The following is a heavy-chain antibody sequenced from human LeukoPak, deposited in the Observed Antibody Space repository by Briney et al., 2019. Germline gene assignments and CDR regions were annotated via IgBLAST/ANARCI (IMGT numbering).Heavy chain of an antibody. V-gene: IGHV3-73*01. CDR1: GFSFSDAW. CDR2: IRSTANGYAT. D-gene: IGHD3-10*01. CDR3: TGNYYGSGSYADFDY. J-gene: IGHJ4*02. Sequence: PGGSLRLSCAASGFSFSDAWMSWVRQAPGKGLEGVGRIRSTANGYATAYAASVKGRFTISRDDSKNTAYLQMDSLKTEDTAVYYCTGNYYGSGSYADFDYWGQGTLVTVSS.